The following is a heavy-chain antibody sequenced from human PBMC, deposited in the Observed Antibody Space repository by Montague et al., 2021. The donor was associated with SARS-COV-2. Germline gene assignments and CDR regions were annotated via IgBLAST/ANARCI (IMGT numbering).Heavy chain of an antibody. Sequence: TLSLTCAVSGGSISSGGYSWSWIRQPPGKGLEWIGYMYHSGSTYYKLSLKSRVTISVGRSKNQVSLKLTSVTAADTAEYYCARGKSYYDILTGYYRVSWFDPWGQGTLVTVSS. CDR2: MYHSGST. CDR1: GGSISSGGYS. J-gene: IGHJ5*02. D-gene: IGHD3-9*01. V-gene: IGHV4-30-2*01. CDR3: ARGKSYYDILTGYYRVSWFDP.